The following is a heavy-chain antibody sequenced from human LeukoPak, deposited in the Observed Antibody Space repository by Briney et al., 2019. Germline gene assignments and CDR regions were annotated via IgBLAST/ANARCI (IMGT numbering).Heavy chain of an antibody. V-gene: IGHV4-59*01. D-gene: IGHD2-2*01. J-gene: IGHJ4*02. CDR2: IYYSGST. CDR1: GGSINSCY. Sequence: TSETLSLTCTVSGGSINSCYWNWIRQPPGKGLEWIGYIYYSGSTYYSASTKYNPSLKSRVAISVDTSRNQFSLKLTSMTAADTAVYYCARAQLISHNFDFWGEGTLVTVSS. CDR3: ARAQLISHNFDF.